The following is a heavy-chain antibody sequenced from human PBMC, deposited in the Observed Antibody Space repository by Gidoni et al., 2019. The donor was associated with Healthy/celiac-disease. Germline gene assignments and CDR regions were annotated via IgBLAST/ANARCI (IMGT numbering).Heavy chain of an antibody. V-gene: IGHV3-21*01. D-gene: IGHD2-15*01. J-gene: IGHJ4*02. Sequence: EVQLVESGGGLVKPGGSLRLSCAASGFTFSSYSMNWVRQAPGKGLEWVSSISSSSSYIYYADSVKGRFTISRDNAKNSLYLQMNSLRAEDTAVYYCARDGVVAATEYYFDYWGQGTLVTVSS. CDR1: GFTFSSYS. CDR2: ISSSSSYI. CDR3: ARDGVVAATEYYFDY.